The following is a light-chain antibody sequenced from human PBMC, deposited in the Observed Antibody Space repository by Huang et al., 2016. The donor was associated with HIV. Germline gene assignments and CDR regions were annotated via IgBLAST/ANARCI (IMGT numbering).Light chain of an antibody. Sequence: DIVMTQSPDSLAVSLGERTTINCKSSQSVLYSSGMKNYLAWYQQKPGQPPKLLIYWASTRESGVPDRFSGSGSGTDFTLTISSLQAEDVAVYYCQQYYSTPYTFGQGTTLEIK. CDR3: QQYYSTPYT. CDR2: WAS. J-gene: IGKJ2*01. CDR1: QSVLYSSGMKNY. V-gene: IGKV4-1*01.